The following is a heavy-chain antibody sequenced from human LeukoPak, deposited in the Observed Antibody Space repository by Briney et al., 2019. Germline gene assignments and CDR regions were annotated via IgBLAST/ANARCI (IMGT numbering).Heavy chain of an antibody. Sequence: GGSLRLSCAASGFTFSTYGMSWVRQAPGKGLEGVSAISGSGDSKYYADSVKGRFTISRDNPKNTLSLQMNSLRAEDAAVYYCAKPSGWLFCFVYWGQGTLFTVSS. D-gene: IGHD6-19*01. CDR3: AKPSGWLFCFVY. J-gene: IGHJ4*02. CDR2: ISGSGDSK. CDR1: GFTFSTYG. V-gene: IGHV3-23*01.